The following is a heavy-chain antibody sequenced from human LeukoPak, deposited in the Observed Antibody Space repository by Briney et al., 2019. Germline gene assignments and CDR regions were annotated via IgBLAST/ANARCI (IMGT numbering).Heavy chain of an antibody. Sequence: GASVKVSCKVSGYTLTELSMHWVRQAPGKGLEWMGGFDPEDGETIYAQKFQGRVTMTEDTSTDTAYMELSSLRSEDTAVYYCAKNGHSGTTGAFDIWGQGTMVTVSS. J-gene: IGHJ3*02. CDR1: GYTLTELS. CDR2: FDPEDGET. CDR3: AKNGHSGTTGAFDI. D-gene: IGHD1-26*01. V-gene: IGHV1-24*01.